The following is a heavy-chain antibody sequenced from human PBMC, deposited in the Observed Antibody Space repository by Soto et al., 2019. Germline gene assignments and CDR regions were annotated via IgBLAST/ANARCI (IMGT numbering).Heavy chain of an antibody. D-gene: IGHD3-16*01. Sequence: QVQLVQSGAEVKKPGASVKLSCQASEYTFTDYFIHWVRQAPGQGLEWMGLINLGGTTTTYAQKLQVRLTIISDASTRTADMELSSLRSEDTAVYDCIGEEWGMRYFDDGGQATLVSVSS. J-gene: IGHJ4*02. CDR2: INLGGTTT. V-gene: IGHV1-46*03. CDR3: IGEEWGMRYFDD. CDR1: EYTFTDYF.